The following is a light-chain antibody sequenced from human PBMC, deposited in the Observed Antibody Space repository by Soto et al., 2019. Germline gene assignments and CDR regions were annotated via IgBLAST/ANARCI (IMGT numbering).Light chain of an antibody. Sequence: DILLTQSPGTLSLSPGESATLSCRASQSVSSSYLAWCQQKPGQAPRLLIYGASSRATGIPDRFSGSGSGTDFTLTISRLEPEDFAVYYCQQYGSSPPITFGQGRRLEVK. V-gene: IGKV3-20*01. CDR2: GAS. CDR3: QQYGSSPPIT. J-gene: IGKJ5*01. CDR1: QSVSSSY.